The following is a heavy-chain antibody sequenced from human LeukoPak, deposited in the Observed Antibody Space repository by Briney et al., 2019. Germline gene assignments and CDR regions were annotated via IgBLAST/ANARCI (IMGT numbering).Heavy chain of an antibody. D-gene: IGHD1-14*01. J-gene: IGHJ1*01. CDR3: ARVATEPAEYFQH. CDR1: GGSISSYY. Sequence: PSETLSLTCTVSGGSISSYYWSWIRQPPGKGLEWIGYIYYSGSTNYNPSLKSRVTISVDTSKNQFSLKPSSVTAADTAVYYCARVATEPAEYFQHWGQGTLVTVSS. V-gene: IGHV4-59*13. CDR2: IYYSGST.